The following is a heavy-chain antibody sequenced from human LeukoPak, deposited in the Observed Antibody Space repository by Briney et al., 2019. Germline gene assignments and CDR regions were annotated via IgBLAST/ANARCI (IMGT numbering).Heavy chain of an antibody. CDR3: ASQEYNYGLYYFDY. Sequence: SETLSLTCTVSGGSISSGSYDGAWISQPPGRGLEWIGRIYYSGSTSSHPSRKSRVTISVDTSKNQCSLKLSSLTAADTTVYYCASQEYNYGLYYFDYWGQGTLVTVS. CDR2: IYYSGST. J-gene: IGHJ4*02. V-gene: IGHV4-39*01. CDR1: GGSISSGSYD. D-gene: IGHD5-18*01.